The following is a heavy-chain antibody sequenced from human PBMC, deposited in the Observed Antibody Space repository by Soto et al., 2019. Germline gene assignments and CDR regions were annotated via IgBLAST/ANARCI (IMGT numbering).Heavy chain of an antibody. CDR3: AKGGRQWLVTSDFNY. J-gene: IGHJ4*02. D-gene: IGHD6-19*01. CDR1: GFTFSDYA. CDR2: VSHDGRNT. V-gene: IGHV3-30*18. Sequence: VQLVESGGGVVQPGRSLRLSCAASGFTFSDYAMHWVRQAPGKGLEWVAVVSHDGRNTHYADSVKGRFTISRDSYKNTVSLDMSSLGAEDTAVYYGAKGGRQWLVTSDFNYWGQGALVTGSS.